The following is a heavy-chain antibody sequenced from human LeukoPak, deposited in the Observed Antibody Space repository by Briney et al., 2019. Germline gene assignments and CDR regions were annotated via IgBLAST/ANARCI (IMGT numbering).Heavy chain of an antibody. D-gene: IGHD3-16*01. CDR1: GGSISSYY. CDR2: IYYSGST. CDR3: ATVGEAVGVGDAFDI. J-gene: IGHJ3*02. V-gene: IGHV4-59*01. Sequence: SETLSLTCTVSGGSISSYYWSWIRQPPGKGLEWIGYIYYSGSTNYNPSLKSRVTISVDTSKNQFSLKLSSVTAADTAVYYCATVGEAVGVGDAFDIWGQGTMVTVSS.